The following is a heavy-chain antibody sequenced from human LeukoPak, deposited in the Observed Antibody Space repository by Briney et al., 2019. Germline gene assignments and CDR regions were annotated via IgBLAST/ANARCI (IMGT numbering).Heavy chain of an antibody. V-gene: IGHV3-30*18. D-gene: IGHD6-19*01. CDR3: AKGPSSGWWDYYYGMDV. J-gene: IGHJ6*04. CDR2: ISYDGSNK. Sequence: GGSLRLSCAASGFTFSSYGMHWVRQAPGKGLEWVAVISYDGSNKYYADSVKGRFTISRDNSKNTLYLQMNSLRAEDTAVYYCAKGPSSGWWDYYYGMDVWGKGTTVTVSS. CDR1: GFTFSSYG.